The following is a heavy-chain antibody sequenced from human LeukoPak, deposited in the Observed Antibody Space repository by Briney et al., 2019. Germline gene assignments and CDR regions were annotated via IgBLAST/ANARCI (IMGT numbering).Heavy chain of an antibody. J-gene: IGHJ2*01. V-gene: IGHV4-34*01. CDR3: ARKFNSRYFDL. Sequence: SETLSLTCAVYGGSFSGYYWSWIRQPTGKGLEWIGEINHSGSTNYNPSLKSRVTISVDTSKNQFSLKLSSVTAADTAVYYCARKFNSRYFDLWGRGTLVTVSS. D-gene: IGHD4-23*01. CDR2: INHSGST. CDR1: GGSFSGYY.